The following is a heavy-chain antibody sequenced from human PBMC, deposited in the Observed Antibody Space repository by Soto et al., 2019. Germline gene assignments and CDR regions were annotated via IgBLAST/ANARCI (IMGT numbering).Heavy chain of an antibody. V-gene: IGHV4-31*03. D-gene: IGHD2-2*01. CDR1: GVSISTVGNY. CDR3: ARPPAYGSLMRWDS. Sequence: SETLSLTCTVSGVSISTVGNYWARHSPQPGKGLEWIGSIYYSGKTYYNPSLRSRSIISIDTFKDQFHLKVTSVTAGATAVYYCARPPAYGSLMRWDSWVKGTQVT. CDR2: IYYSGKT. J-gene: IGHJ4*02.